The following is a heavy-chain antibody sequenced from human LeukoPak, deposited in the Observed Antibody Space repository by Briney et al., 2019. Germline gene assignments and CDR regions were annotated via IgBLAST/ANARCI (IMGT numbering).Heavy chain of an antibody. Sequence: ASVKVSCKASGYTFTSYDINWVRQAPGQGLEWMGWINPNSGGTNYAQKFQGWVTMTRDTSISTAYMELSRLRSDDTAVYYCARAQGAWFDFDYWGQGTLVTVSS. V-gene: IGHV1-2*04. J-gene: IGHJ4*02. CDR3: ARAQGAWFDFDY. CDR2: INPNSGGT. CDR1: GYTFTSYD. D-gene: IGHD3-10*01.